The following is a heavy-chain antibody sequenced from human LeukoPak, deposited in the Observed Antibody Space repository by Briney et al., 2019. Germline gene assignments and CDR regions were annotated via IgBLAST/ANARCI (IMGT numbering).Heavy chain of an antibody. J-gene: IGHJ4*02. V-gene: IGHV3-15*01. Sequence: SGGSLRLSCAASGFTFSDSWMSWARQAPGKGLEWVGCIKSEKNGGTIDYAAPVKGRFTISRDDSKDTLYLQMNSLKTEDTGVYYCKAWFSGRPEGGQGTLVIVST. CDR2: IKSEKNGGTI. D-gene: IGHD3-10*01. CDR1: GFTFSDSW. CDR3: KAWFSGRPE.